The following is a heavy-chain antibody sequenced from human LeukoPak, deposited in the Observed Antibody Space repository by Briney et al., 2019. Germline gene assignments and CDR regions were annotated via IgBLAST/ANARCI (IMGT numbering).Heavy chain of an antibody. CDR3: TTGHFCTGGNCHSLFEH. CDR2: IYPDDSDT. D-gene: IGHD2-8*02. J-gene: IGHJ4*02. V-gene: IGHV5-51*01. CDR1: GYSFSTYW. Sequence: GESLKISCKGSGYSFSTYWIGWVRQMPGKGLEWMGVIYPDDSDTRYSPSFQGQVTISADKSVSTAYLQWSSLKASDTAMYYCTTGHFCTGGNCHSLFEHWGQGTLVTVSS.